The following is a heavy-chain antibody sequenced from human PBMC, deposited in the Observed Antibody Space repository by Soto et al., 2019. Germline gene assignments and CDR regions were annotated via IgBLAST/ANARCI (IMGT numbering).Heavy chain of an antibody. D-gene: IGHD6-25*01. J-gene: IGHJ4*02. V-gene: IGHV3-48*01. CDR1: GFSFSTHY. Sequence: EAQLVESGGGLVQPGGSLRLSCAASGFSFSTHYMNWVRQTPGKGLAWVSSINRDSPVIKYADSVKGRITISIDTAMTSLSLRMNSLRAEDTAVYYCLSGADYGGRGTLAKVSS. CDR2: INRDSPVI. CDR3: LSGADY.